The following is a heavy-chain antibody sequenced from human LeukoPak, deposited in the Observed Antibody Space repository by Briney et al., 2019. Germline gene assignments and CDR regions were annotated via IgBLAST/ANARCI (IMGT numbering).Heavy chain of an antibody. CDR2: TSAYNGNT. Sequence: ASVKLSCKASGYTFTSYGISWVRQAPGQGHEWMGWTSAYNGNTNLAQKLQGRVTMTTATSTSTAYMELRSLRSDDTAVYYCARDWVTMVRGVTSYGMDVWGQGTTVTVSS. J-gene: IGHJ6*02. CDR1: GYTFTSYG. D-gene: IGHD3-10*01. V-gene: IGHV1-18*01. CDR3: ARDWVTMVRGVTSYGMDV.